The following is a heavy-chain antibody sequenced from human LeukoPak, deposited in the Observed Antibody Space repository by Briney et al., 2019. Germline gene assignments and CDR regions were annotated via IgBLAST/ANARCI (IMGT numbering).Heavy chain of an antibody. CDR3: VVYATSSVY. CDR1: GFTFSSYW. Sequence: PGGSLRLSCAASGFTFSSYWMHWVRQAPGKGLVWVSRINSDGSSTSYADSVKGRFTISRDNAKNSLYLQMNSLRAKDMALYYCVVYATSSVYWGQGTLVTVSS. V-gene: IGHV3-74*01. CDR2: INSDGSST. D-gene: IGHD2-8*01. J-gene: IGHJ4*02.